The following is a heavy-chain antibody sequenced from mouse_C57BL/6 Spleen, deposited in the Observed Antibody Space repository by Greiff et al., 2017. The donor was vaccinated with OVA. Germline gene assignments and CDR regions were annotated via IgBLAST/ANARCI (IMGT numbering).Heavy chain of an antibody. D-gene: IGHD1-1*01. J-gene: IGHJ2*01. CDR1: GYTFTSYW. V-gene: IGHV1-59*01. Sequence: VQLQQPGAELVRPGTSVKLSCKASGYTFTSYWMHWVKQRPGQGLEWIGVIDPSDSYTNYNQKFKGKATLTVDTSSSTAYMQLSSLTSEDSAVYYCASYYYGSSYYCDYWGQGTTLTVSS. CDR3: ASYYYGSSYYCDY. CDR2: IDPSDSYT.